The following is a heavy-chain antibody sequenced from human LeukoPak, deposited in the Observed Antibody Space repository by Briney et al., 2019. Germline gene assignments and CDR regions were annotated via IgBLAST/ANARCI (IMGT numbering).Heavy chain of an antibody. D-gene: IGHD3-3*01. J-gene: IGHJ4*02. V-gene: IGHV6-1*01. CDR2: TYYRSQQWHS. Sequence: SQTLSLTCAISGDSVSSNGAAWNWIRQSPSRGLEWLGRTYYRSQQWHSDYAPSVKGRITLNPDTSKNQFSLQLNSMTPEDTAVYYCGRETDLGVVTNWGQGTLVTVSS. CDR3: GRETDLGVVTN. CDR1: GDSVSSNGAA.